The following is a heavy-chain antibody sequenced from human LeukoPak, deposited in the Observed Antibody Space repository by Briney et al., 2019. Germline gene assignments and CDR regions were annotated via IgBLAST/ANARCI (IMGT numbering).Heavy chain of an antibody. CDR3: ARDQIAAAVAFDY. Sequence: GGSLRLSCAASGFTFSSYAMHWVRQAPGKGLEWVAVISYDRSNKYYADSVKGRFTISRDNSKNTLYLQMNSLRAEDTAVYYCARDQIAAAVAFDYWGQGSQVIVAS. V-gene: IGHV3-30-3*01. D-gene: IGHD6-13*01. CDR1: GFTFSSYA. CDR2: ISYDRSNK. J-gene: IGHJ4*02.